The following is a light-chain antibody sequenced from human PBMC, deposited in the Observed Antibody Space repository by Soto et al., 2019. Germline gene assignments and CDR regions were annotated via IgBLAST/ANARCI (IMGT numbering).Light chain of an antibody. CDR3: QQRSNWPLT. V-gene: IGKV3-11*01. J-gene: IGKJ4*01. CDR2: DAS. CDR1: QSASSY. Sequence: EIVLTQSPAPLSLSPGERATLSCRASQSASSYLAWYQQKPGQAPRLLIYDASNRATGIPARFSGSGSGTDFTLTISSLEPEDFAVYYCQQRSNWPLTFGGGTKVEIK.